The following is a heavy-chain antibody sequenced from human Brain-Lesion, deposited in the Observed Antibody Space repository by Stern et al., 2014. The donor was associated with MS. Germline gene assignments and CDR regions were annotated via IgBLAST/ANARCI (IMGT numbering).Heavy chain of an antibody. Sequence: QLVESGAEVKKPGASVKVSCKASGYTFTSYGISWVRQAPGQGLEWMGWLSAYNGNTNYAQKLQGRVTMTTDTSTSTAYMELRSLRSDDTAVYYCARSHYQLLYGHDAFDIWGQGTTVTVSS. V-gene: IGHV1-18*01. J-gene: IGHJ3*02. D-gene: IGHD2-2*02. CDR3: ARSHYQLLYGHDAFDI. CDR2: LSAYNGNT. CDR1: GYTFTSYG.